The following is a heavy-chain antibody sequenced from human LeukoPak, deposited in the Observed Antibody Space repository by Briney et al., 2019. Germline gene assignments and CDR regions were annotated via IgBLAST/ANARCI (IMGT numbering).Heavy chain of an antibody. Sequence: GGSLRLSCAASGFTFSSYAMSWVRQAPGKGLEWVSTISGSGGSTYYADSVKGRFAISRDNSKNTLYLQMNSLRAEDSAVYYCAKDRAYYDSSGYYRNSHFDYWGQGTLVTVSS. V-gene: IGHV3-23*01. CDR1: GFTFSSYA. CDR3: AKDRAYYDSSGYYRNSHFDY. CDR2: ISGSGGST. D-gene: IGHD3-22*01. J-gene: IGHJ4*02.